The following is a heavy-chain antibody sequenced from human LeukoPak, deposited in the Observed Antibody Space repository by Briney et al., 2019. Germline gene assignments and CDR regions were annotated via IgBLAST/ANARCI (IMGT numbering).Heavy chain of an antibody. CDR1: GFTFSDYY. D-gene: IGHD2-2*01. CDR2: ISSSGSTI. Sequence: GGSLRLSCVAAGFTFSDYYMSWIRQAPGKGLEWVSYISSSGSTIYYADSVKGRFTISRDNAKNSLYLQMNSLRAEDTAVYYCARDHCSSTSCYAFYYYYGMDVWGQGTTVTVSS. J-gene: IGHJ6*02. CDR3: ARDHCSSTSCYAFYYYYGMDV. V-gene: IGHV3-11*01.